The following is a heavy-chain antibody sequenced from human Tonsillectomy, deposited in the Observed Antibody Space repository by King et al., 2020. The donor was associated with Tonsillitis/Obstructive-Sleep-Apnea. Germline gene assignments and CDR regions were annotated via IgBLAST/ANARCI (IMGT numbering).Heavy chain of an antibody. CDR1: GGSFSGYY. CDR2: INHSGST. Sequence: VQLQQWGAGLLKPSETLSLTCAVYGGSFSGYYWSWIRQPPGKGLEWIGEINHSGSTNYNPSLKSRVTISVDMSKNQFSLKLSSVTAADTAVYYCAEGLRDDSSGWYSRRGPRWFDPWGQGTLVTVSS. CDR3: AEGLRDDSSGWYSRRGPRWFDP. J-gene: IGHJ5*02. D-gene: IGHD6-19*01. V-gene: IGHV4-34*01.